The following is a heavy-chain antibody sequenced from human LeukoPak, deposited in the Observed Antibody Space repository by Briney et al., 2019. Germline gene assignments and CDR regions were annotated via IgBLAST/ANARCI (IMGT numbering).Heavy chain of an antibody. CDR3: GKRGVQQWLVDWYFDY. Sequence: PGGSLRLSCAASGFTFYNYAMSWVRQAPGKGLEWVSGISGSGGSTFYAESVKGRFTISGDDSKLYLQMNSLRAGDTAVYYCGKRGVQQWLVDWYFDYWGQGTLVTVSS. CDR2: ISGSGGST. D-gene: IGHD6-19*01. V-gene: IGHV3-23*01. J-gene: IGHJ4*02. CDR1: GFTFYNYA.